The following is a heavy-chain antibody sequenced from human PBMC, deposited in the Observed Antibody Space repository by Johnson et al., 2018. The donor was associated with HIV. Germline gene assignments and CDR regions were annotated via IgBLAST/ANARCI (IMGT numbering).Heavy chain of an antibody. D-gene: IGHD2-15*01. Sequence: QVQLVESGGGVVQPGRSLRLSCAASGFTFSSYAMHWVRQAPGQGLEWVAVLSYDGSNNYYADSVKGRFTISRDNSKNTLYLQMNSLRAEDTAVYYCARTSLPDVEVHSEAVDIWGQGTMVTVSS. CDR3: ARTSLPDVEVHSEAVDI. J-gene: IGHJ3*02. CDR1: GFTFSSYA. V-gene: IGHV3-30*04. CDR2: LSYDGSNN.